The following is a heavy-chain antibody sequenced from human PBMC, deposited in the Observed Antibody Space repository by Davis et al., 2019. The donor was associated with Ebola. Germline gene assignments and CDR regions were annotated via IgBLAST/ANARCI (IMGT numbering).Heavy chain of an antibody. J-gene: IGHJ6*04. CDR3: ARTDYWGAYMDV. CDR1: GYDFSIYW. D-gene: IGHD7-27*01. CDR2: IDPSDSKV. V-gene: IGHV5-10-1*01. Sequence: GESLKISCRGSGYDFSIYWISWVRQKPGNGLEWMGRIDPSDSKVNYNPSLRGHVTISSDRFIQTAYLQLNSLKASDTAVYFCARTDYWGAYMDVWGKGTTVNVSS.